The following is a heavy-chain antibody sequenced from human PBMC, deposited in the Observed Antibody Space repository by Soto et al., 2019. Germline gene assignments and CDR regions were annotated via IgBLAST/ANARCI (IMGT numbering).Heavy chain of an antibody. CDR2: ITGAGDGT. J-gene: IGHJ3*01. CDR3: ARAQKWRQLSPNVFDL. CDR1: GFTIENSV. V-gene: IGHV3-74*01. D-gene: IGHD5-18*01. Sequence: EVQLVESGGGLVQPGGSLRLSCVASGFTIENSVMHWVRQTPGKGLMSVSRITGAGDGTLYADSVQGRFTISRDNAKNTVYLHMTGLRVEETAVYYCARAQKWRQLSPNVFDLWGQGTTVTVSS.